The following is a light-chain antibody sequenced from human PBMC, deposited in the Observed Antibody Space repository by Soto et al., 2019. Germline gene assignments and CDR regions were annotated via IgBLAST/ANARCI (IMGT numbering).Light chain of an antibody. V-gene: IGKV3-20*01. Sequence: EIVLTQSPGTLSLSPGERATLSCRASQSFSSNYLAWYQQKPGQAPRILIYGATTRATGIPDRFSGSESGTDFTLTISRLEPEDSAVYYCQQYSSVWTFGQGTKVEIK. CDR3: QQYSSVWT. CDR2: GAT. CDR1: QSFSSNY. J-gene: IGKJ1*01.